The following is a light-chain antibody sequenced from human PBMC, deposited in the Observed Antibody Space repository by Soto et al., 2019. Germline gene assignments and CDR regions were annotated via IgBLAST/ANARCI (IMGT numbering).Light chain of an antibody. Sequence: AIRMTQSPSSFSASTGYRVTMTCRASQGISSYLAWYQQKPGKAPKLLIYAASTLQSGVPSRFSGSGSGTDFTLTISCLQSEDFATYYCQQYYSYPPTFGQGTKVDIK. CDR2: AAS. CDR1: QGISSY. V-gene: IGKV1-8*01. CDR3: QQYYSYPPT. J-gene: IGKJ1*01.